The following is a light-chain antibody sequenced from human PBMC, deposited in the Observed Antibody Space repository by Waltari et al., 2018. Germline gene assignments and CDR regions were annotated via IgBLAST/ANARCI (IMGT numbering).Light chain of an antibody. V-gene: IGKV3-11*01. CDR2: DAS. CDR1: QSVGTY. CDR3: QQRRNWPLT. J-gene: IGKJ4*01. Sequence: EIVLTQSPAMLSFLPGERATSSCRARQSVGTYLTWYQQRPGQSPRLLIYDASYRATGIPARFSGSGSETDFTLTISSLQPEDFAVYYCQQRRNWPLTFGGGTRVQI.